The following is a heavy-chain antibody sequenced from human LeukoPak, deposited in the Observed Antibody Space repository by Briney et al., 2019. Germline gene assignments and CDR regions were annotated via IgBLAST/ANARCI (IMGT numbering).Heavy chain of an antibody. CDR2: IYYSGST. Sequence: SETLSLTRTVSGGSISYYYWNWIRQPPGKGLEWIGYIYYSGSTNYKPSLKSRVTISIDTSKNQFSLKLSSVTAADTAVYYCARGLTAVASDYWGQGTLVTVSS. CDR3: ARGLTAVASDY. D-gene: IGHD6-19*01. CDR1: GGSISYYY. V-gene: IGHV4-59*01. J-gene: IGHJ4*02.